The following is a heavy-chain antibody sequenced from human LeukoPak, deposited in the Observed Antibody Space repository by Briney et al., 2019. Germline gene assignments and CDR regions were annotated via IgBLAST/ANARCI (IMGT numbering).Heavy chain of an antibody. V-gene: IGHV3-11*04. CDR3: ARGGSNAGYSQLYGY. Sequence: GGSLRLSCAASGFTFSDYYMSWLRQAPGKGLEWVSYISSSGSTIYYADSVKGRFTIPRDNAKNSLYLQMNSLRAEDTAVYYCARGGSNAGYSQLYGYWGQGTLVTVSS. D-gene: IGHD5-24*01. CDR2: ISSSGSTI. CDR1: GFTFSDYY. J-gene: IGHJ4*02.